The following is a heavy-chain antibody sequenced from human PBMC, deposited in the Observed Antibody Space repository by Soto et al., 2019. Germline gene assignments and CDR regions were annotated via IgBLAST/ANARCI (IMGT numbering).Heavy chain of an antibody. CDR3: ASPARNYDFWSGYSFDI. CDR1: GYTFTSYD. J-gene: IGHJ3*02. V-gene: IGHV1-8*01. D-gene: IGHD3-3*01. Sequence: QVQLVQSGAEVKKPGASVKVSCKASGYTFTSYDINWVRQATGQGLEWMGWMNPNSGNTGYAQKFQGRVTMTRNTSISPAYLELSSLRSEATSVYYCASPARNYDFWSGYSFDIWGQGTMVTVSS. CDR2: MNPNSGNT.